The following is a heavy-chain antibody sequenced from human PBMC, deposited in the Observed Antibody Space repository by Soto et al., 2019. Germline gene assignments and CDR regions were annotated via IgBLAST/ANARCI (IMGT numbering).Heavy chain of an antibody. V-gene: IGHV1-18*01. CDR2: ISASNGDT. CDR3: ARMVRGSNIDYYYYMDV. J-gene: IGHJ6*03. D-gene: IGHD3-10*01. CDR1: GYTFSSHG. Sequence: QVQLVQSGAEVKKPGASVKVSCKASGYTFSSHGITWLRQAPGQGLDWMGWISASNGDTNYAQRLQGRATVTTDTSTTTSYLELRSLRPEDTAAYYCARMVRGSNIDYYYYMDVWGKGTTVTVSS.